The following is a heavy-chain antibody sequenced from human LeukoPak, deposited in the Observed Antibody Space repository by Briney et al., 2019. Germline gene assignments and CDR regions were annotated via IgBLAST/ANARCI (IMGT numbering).Heavy chain of an antibody. D-gene: IGHD6-19*01. Sequence: PSETLSLTCAVSGGSISSTDWWSWVRQPPGKGLEWIGQIYHGGSTNFNPSLKSRVTISVDKSKNQFSLKWNSVTAADTAVYYCARDGAATVSGYAFDIWGQGTMVTVSS. V-gene: IGHV4-4*02. CDR3: ARDGAATVSGYAFDI. CDR1: GGSISSTDW. CDR2: IYHGGST. J-gene: IGHJ3*02.